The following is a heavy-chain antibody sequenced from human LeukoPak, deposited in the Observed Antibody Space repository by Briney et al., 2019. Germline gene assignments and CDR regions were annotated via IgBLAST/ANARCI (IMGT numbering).Heavy chain of an antibody. CDR1: GYTFTGYY. J-gene: IGHJ4*02. V-gene: IGHV1-2*02. CDR3: ARVIALTYYDFWSGYSYFDY. D-gene: IGHD3-3*01. Sequence: ASVKVSCKASGYTFTGYYMHWVRQAPGQGLEWMGWTNPNSGGTNYAQKFQGRVTMTRDTSISTAYMELSRLRSDDTAVYYCARVIALTYYDFWSGYSYFDYWGQGTLVTVSS. CDR2: TNPNSGGT.